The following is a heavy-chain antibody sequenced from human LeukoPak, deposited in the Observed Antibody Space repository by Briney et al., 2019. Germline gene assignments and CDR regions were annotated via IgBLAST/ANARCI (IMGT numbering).Heavy chain of an antibody. CDR1: GGSISSSSYY. V-gene: IGHV4-39*01. D-gene: IGHD3-22*01. J-gene: IGHJ4*02. Sequence: SETLSLTCTVSGGSISSSSYYWGWIRQLPGKGLEWIGSIYYSGSTYYNPSLKSRVTISVDTSKNQFSLKLSSVTAADTAVYYCARLRLMLYYYDSSGYPDYWGQGTLVTVSS. CDR3: ARLRLMLYYYDSSGYPDY. CDR2: IYYSGST.